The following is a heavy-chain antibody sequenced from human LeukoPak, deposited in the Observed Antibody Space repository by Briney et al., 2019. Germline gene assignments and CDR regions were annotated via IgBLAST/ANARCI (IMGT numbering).Heavy chain of an antibody. D-gene: IGHD7-27*01. CDR3: ARDFKGLSGAS. Sequence: GGSLRLSCIASGFTISSGRMHWVRQAPGKGLVWVSRIESDGTGAVYVDAVEGRFTISRDNAKNMLYLQMNSLRAEDTAVYYCARDFKGLSGASWGQGTMVTVSS. V-gene: IGHV3-74*03. CDR2: IESDGTGA. CDR1: GFTISSGR. J-gene: IGHJ3*01.